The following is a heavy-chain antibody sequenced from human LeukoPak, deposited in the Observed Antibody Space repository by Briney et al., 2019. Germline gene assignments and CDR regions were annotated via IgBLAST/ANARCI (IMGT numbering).Heavy chain of an antibody. CDR2: IIPIFGTA. CDR1: GGTFSSYA. CDR3: ARDKHYYDSSGYDDAFDI. D-gene: IGHD3-22*01. V-gene: IGHV1-69*05. Sequence: GASVKVSCKASGGTFSSYAISWVRQAPGQGLEWMGGIIPIFGTANYAQKFQGRVTITTDESTSTAYMELSSLRSEDTAVYYCARDKHYYDSSGYDDAFDIWGQGTMVTVSS. J-gene: IGHJ3*02.